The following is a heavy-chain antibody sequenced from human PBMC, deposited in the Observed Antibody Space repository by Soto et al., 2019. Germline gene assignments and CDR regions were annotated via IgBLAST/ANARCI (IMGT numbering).Heavy chain of an antibody. D-gene: IGHD2-21*01. J-gene: IGHJ6*02. CDR2: IWYDGSSK. V-gene: IGHV3-33*01. CDR3: ARVDLVRSLFYHHYGVAV. CDR1: GFTFSSYG. Sequence: GGSLRLSCAVSGFTFSSYGMHWVRQAPGKGLEWVAVIWYDGSSKYYADSVKGRFTISRDNSKNTLYLQMDSLRAEDTAVYYCARVDLVRSLFYHHYGVAVWGQGTTVPVSS.